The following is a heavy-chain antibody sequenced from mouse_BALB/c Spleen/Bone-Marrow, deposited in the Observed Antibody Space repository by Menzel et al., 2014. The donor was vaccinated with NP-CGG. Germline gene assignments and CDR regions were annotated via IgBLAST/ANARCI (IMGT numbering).Heavy chain of an antibody. CDR2: IDPANGNT. D-gene: IGHD1-1*01. V-gene: IGHV14-3*02. CDR3: AFYYYGSSLFAY. J-gene: IGHJ3*01. Sequence: VQLQQSGAELVKPGASVKLSYTASGFNIKDTYMHWVKQRPEQGLEWIGRIDPANGNTKYDPKFQGKATITADTSSNTAYLQLSSLTSEDTAVYYCAFYYYGSSLFAYWGQGTLVTVSA. CDR1: GFNIKDTY.